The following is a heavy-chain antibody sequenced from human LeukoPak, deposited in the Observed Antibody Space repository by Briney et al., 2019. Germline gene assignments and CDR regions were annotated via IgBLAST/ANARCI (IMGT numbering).Heavy chain of an antibody. CDR1: GFTFSSYE. V-gene: IGHV3-48*03. CDR3: ARDSGDDILTGYPR. D-gene: IGHD3-9*01. CDR2: ISSSGSTI. J-gene: IGHJ4*02. Sequence: PGGSLRLSCAASGFTFSSYEMNWVRQAPGKGLEWVSYISSSGSTIYYADSVKGRFTISRDNAKNSLYLQMNSLRAEDTAVYYCARDSGDDILTGYPRWGQGTLVTVSS.